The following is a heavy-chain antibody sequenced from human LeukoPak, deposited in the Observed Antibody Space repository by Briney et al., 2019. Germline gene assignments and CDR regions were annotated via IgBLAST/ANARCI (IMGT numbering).Heavy chain of an antibody. V-gene: IGHV4-39*01. CDR2: IYYSGST. CDR1: RGSISSSTYY. J-gene: IGHJ4*02. D-gene: IGHD7-27*01. CDR3: ARRDWGQYYFDY. Sequence: SETLSLTWTVPRGSISSSTYYWDWIRQPPGKGLEWIGSIYYSGSTYYNPSLKSRVTISVDTFKNQFSLKLSSVTAADTAVYYCARRDWGQYYFDYWGQGTLVTVSS.